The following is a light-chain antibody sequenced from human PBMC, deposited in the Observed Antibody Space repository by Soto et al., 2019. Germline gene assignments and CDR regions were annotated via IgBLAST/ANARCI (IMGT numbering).Light chain of an antibody. J-gene: IGLJ2*01. CDR1: SSDVGGYNY. V-gene: IGLV2-14*01. CDR2: EVS. CDR3: SSYTRSFTVV. Sequence: QAVLTQPASVSGSPGQSITISCTGDSSDVGGYNYVSWFQQHPGKAPKLMIYEVSHRPSGVSHRFSGSKSGTTASLTISGLQAEDEADYYCSSYTRSFTVVFGGGTKLTVL.